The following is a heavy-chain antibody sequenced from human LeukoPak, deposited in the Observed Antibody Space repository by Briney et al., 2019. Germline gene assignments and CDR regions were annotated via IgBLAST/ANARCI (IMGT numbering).Heavy chain of an antibody. V-gene: IGHV3-23*01. CDR2: FGRSGSDA. CDR1: GFTFGTSA. D-gene: IGHD6-13*01. J-gene: IGHJ4*02. CDR3: AKGSLGSWYYFDY. Sequence: GGSLRLSCAASGFTFGTSAMSWVRQAPGKGPEWVSTFGRSGSDAYYSDSAKGRFTIFRDNSKNTLYLQMNSLRDEDTAVYYCAKGSLGSWYYFDYWGQGTLVTVSS.